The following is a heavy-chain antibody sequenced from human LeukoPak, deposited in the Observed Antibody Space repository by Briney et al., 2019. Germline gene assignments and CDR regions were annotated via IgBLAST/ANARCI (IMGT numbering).Heavy chain of an antibody. D-gene: IGHD6-19*01. V-gene: IGHV3-20*04. J-gene: IGHJ4*02. CDR2: INWNGGST. Sequence: GGSVRLSCAASGFTFDDYGMSWVRQAPGKGLEWVSGINWNGGSTGYADSVKGRFTISRDNAKNSLYLQMNSLRAEDTAVYYCARVPYSSGWYPAGAGDYWGQGTLVTVSS. CDR3: ARVPYSSGWYPAGAGDY. CDR1: GFTFDDYG.